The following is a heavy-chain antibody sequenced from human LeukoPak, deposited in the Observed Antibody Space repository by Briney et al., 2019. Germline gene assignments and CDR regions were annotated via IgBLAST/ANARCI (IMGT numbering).Heavy chain of an antibody. CDR2: IRGSGEST. V-gene: IGHV3-23*01. J-gene: IGHJ4*02. CDR1: GFIFNTYA. Sequence: GGSLRLSCAASGFIFNTYAMSWVRQAPGKGLEWVSTIRGSGESTHYADSVQGRFTISRDNSLYTVYLQMDSLRGDDTAVYYYAKDRISYTASPGELSHWGQGTLVIVSS. CDR3: AKDRISYTASPGELSH. D-gene: IGHD3-10*01.